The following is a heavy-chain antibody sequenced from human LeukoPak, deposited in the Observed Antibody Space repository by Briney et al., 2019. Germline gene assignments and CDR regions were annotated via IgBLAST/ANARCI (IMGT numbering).Heavy chain of an antibody. Sequence: GGSLRLSCAASGFSFSIYGMNWVRQAPGKGLEWVSGITGSGGTTYYADSVKGRATISRDNSKNTLYLQMNSLRAEDTAIYYCARDLRVISFDNWGQGTLVSVSS. CDR3: ARDLRVISFDN. V-gene: IGHV3-23*01. J-gene: IGHJ4*02. CDR2: ITGSGGTT. D-gene: IGHD2-21*01. CDR1: GFSFSIYG.